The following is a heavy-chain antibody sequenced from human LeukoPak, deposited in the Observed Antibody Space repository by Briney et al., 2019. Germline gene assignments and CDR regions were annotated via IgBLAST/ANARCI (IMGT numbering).Heavy chain of an antibody. J-gene: IGHJ4*02. CDR2: IYPGDSET. Sequence: GESLQISCKGSGSSFTNYWIAWVRQVPGKGLEWMGIIYPGDSETTYSPSFQGQVTISADKSISTAYLQWSSLKASDTAMYYCARRADGYNYVGTDYWGQGTLVTVSS. CDR1: GSSFTNYW. V-gene: IGHV5-51*01. CDR3: ARRADGYNYVGTDY. D-gene: IGHD5-24*01.